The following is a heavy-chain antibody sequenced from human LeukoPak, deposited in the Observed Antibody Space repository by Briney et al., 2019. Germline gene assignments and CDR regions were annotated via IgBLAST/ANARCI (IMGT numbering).Heavy chain of an antibody. V-gene: IGHV4-39*01. J-gene: IGHJ4*02. CDR2: IYYSGSN. CDR1: GDSIGSPTYY. Sequence: PSETLSLTCTVSGDSIGSPTYYWGWIRQPPGKGLEWIGTIYYSGSNYNNLSLKSRVNISVDASKNQFSLRLSSVTAADTAVYYCARLKTAAGTKYFDYWGQGTLVTVSS. CDR3: ARLKTAAGTKYFDY. D-gene: IGHD6-13*01.